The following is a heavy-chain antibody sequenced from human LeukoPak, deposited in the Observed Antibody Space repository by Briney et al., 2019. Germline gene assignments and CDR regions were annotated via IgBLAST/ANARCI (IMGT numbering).Heavy chain of an antibody. CDR1: GGSISSYY. J-gene: IGHJ4*02. CDR3: AGDCCGSSGYDY. D-gene: IGHD3-22*01. CDR2: IYYSGST. V-gene: IGHV4-59*01. Sequence: SETLSLTCTVSGGSISSYYWSWIRQPPGKGLEWIGYIYYSGSTNYNPSLKSRVTISVDTSKNQFSLKLSSVTAADTAVYYCAGDCCGSSGYDYWGQGPLVTVSS.